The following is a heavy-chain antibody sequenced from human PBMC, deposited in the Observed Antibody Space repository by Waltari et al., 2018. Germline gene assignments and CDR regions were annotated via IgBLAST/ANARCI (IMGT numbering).Heavy chain of an antibody. Sequence: QVQLQESGPGLVKPSETLSLTCAVSGGSISSHYWSWIRQPPGKGLEWVGYIYYSGSTTDNPSLKSRVTMSVDTSKDQFSLRLTSVTAADSAIYYCARGGGFDTSGYYAFDIWGQGTMVIVSS. CDR3: ARGGGFDTSGYYAFDI. D-gene: IGHD3-22*01. CDR2: IYYSGST. CDR1: GGSISSHY. V-gene: IGHV4-59*11. J-gene: IGHJ3*02.